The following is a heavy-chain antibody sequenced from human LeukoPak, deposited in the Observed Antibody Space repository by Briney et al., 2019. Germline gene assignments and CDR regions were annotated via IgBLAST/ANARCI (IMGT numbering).Heavy chain of an antibody. J-gene: IGHJ4*02. CDR3: AKGNNYYDSSGYSYFDY. CDR1: GFTFSTYA. D-gene: IGHD3-22*01. CDR2: ISYDGSNK. Sequence: GGSLRLSCAASGFTFSTYAMSWVRQAPGKGLEWVAVISYDGSNKYYADSVKGRFTISRDNSKNTLYLQMNSLRAEDTAVYYCAKGNNYYDSSGYSYFDYWGQGTLVTVSS. V-gene: IGHV3-30*18.